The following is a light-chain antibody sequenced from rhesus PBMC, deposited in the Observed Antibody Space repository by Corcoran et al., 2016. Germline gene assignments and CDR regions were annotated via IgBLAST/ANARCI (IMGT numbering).Light chain of an antibody. Sequence: ETVVTQSPATLSLSPGERATLSCRASQRVGSNLAWYQQKPGQAPKLLIYYASSRATGLPDRFSGSGSGTEFPLTISSLEPDDVGVYYCQQYNNWRAFGQGTKVAIK. V-gene: IGKV3-42*02. CDR1: QRVGSN. CDR2: YAS. CDR3: QQYNNWRA. J-gene: IGKJ1*01.